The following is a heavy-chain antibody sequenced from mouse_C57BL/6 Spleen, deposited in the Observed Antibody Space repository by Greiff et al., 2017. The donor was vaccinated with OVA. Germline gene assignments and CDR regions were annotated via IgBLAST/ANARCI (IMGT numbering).Heavy chain of an antibody. V-gene: IGHV1-62-3*01. CDR3: ARSMGDYYGSSFAY. CDR2: IDPNSGGT. D-gene: IGHD1-1*01. CDR1: GYTFTSYW. Sequence: VQLQQPGAELVKPGASVKLSCKASGYTFTSYWMHWVKQRPGRGLEWIGRIDPNSGGTNYNEKFKSKATLTVDTSSSTAYMQLSSLTSEDSAVYYCARSMGDYYGSSFAYWGQGTLVTVSA. J-gene: IGHJ3*01.